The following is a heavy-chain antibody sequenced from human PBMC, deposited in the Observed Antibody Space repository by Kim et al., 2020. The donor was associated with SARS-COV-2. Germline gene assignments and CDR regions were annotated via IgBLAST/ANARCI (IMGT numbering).Heavy chain of an antibody. CDR2: T. D-gene: IGHD6-19*01. J-gene: IGHJ4*02. CDR3: AKVTWDGLEDY. V-gene: IGHV3-23*01. Sequence: TYFAGSVKGRFTISRDNSRNTLYVQMNSRRAEDTALYYWAKVTWDGLEDYWGQGTLVTVSS.